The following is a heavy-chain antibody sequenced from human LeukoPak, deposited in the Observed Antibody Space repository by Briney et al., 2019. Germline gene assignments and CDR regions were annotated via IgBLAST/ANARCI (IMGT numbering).Heavy chain of an antibody. CDR3: ARAGYGSGATAFDY. CDR2: IYYSRST. Sequence: AETLTLTCTVSGDSMSSYYWSWIRQPPGKGLEWIAYIYYSRSTNYNPSLKSRVSISVDTSRNQFTLKLSSVTAADTAVYYCARAGYGSGATAFDYWGQGTLVTVSS. D-gene: IGHD3-10*01. V-gene: IGHV4-59*08. CDR1: GDSMSSYY. J-gene: IGHJ4*02.